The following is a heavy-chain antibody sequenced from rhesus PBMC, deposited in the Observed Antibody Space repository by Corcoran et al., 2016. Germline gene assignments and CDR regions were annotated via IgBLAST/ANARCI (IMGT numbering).Heavy chain of an antibody. J-gene: IGHJ4*01. CDR3: ARIYDSGYFDY. D-gene: IGHD3-28*01. CDR1: GGSVSSSNW. V-gene: IGHV4-65*01. CDR2: ISGSSGST. Sequence: QVQLQESGPGLVKPSETLSLTCAVSGGSVSSSNWWSCIRQPPGKGLEWIGYISGSSGSTYYNPSLKSRVTISTATSKNQFSLKLSSVTAADTAVYYCARIYDSGYFDYWGQGVLVTVSS.